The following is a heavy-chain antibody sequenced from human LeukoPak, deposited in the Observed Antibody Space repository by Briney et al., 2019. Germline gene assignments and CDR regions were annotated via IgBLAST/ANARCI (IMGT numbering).Heavy chain of an antibody. J-gene: IGHJ1*01. CDR1: GGSISSYY. V-gene: IGHV4-59*12. CDR3: ARFLSSEGMRYFQY. D-gene: IGHD6-13*01. CDR2: VYYSGST. Sequence: SETLSLTCTVSGGSISSYYWSWIRQPPGKGLEWIGYVYYSGSTNYNPSLKSRVTISVDTSKNQFSLELSSVTAADTAVYYCARFLSSEGMRYFQYWGQGTLVTVSS.